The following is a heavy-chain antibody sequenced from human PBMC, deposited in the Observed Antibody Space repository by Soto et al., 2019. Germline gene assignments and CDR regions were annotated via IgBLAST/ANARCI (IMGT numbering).Heavy chain of an antibody. J-gene: IGHJ3*02. CDR2: IYYSGST. CDR1: GGSISSGGYY. CDR3: AGKTEGYDILTGYYRPVGFDI. V-gene: IGHV4-31*03. D-gene: IGHD3-9*01. Sequence: PSETLSLTCTVSGGSISSGGYYWSWIRQHPGKGLEWIGYIYYSGSTYYNPSLKSRVTISVDTSKNQFSLKLSSVTAADTAVYYCAGKTEGYDILTGYYRPVGFDIWGQGTMVTVSS.